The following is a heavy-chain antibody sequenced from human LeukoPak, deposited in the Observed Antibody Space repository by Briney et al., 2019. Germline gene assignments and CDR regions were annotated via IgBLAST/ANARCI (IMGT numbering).Heavy chain of an antibody. Sequence: GSLRLSCAASGFTFSSYAMHWVRQAPGKGLEWVAVISYDGSNKYYADSVKGRFTISRDNSKNTLYLQMNSLRAEDTAVYYCARVPGYSSGWADYWGQGTLVTVSS. CDR2: ISYDGSNK. D-gene: IGHD6-19*01. CDR1: GFTFSSYA. V-gene: IGHV3-30-3*01. J-gene: IGHJ4*02. CDR3: ARVPGYSSGWADY.